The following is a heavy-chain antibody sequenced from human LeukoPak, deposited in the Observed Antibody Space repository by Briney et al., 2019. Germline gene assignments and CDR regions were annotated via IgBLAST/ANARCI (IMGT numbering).Heavy chain of an antibody. CDR2: IWYDGSNK. CDR3: AKDTGYYYDSSGMDY. J-gene: IGHJ4*02. D-gene: IGHD3-22*01. CDR1: VFTFSSYD. Sequence: GRSLRLSCAASVFTFSSYDMHWVRRAPGKGLEWVAVIWYDGSNKYYADSVKGRFTIPRDNSKNTLYLQMNSLRAEDTAVYYCAKDTGYYYDSSGMDYWGQGTLVTVSS. V-gene: IGHV3-33*06.